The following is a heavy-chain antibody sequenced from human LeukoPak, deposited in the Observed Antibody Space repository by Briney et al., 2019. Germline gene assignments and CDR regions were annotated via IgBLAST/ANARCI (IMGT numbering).Heavy chain of an antibody. V-gene: IGHV3-30*02. Sequence: GRSLRLSCAASGFTFTSYGVHWVRQAPGKGLEWVAFIRYDGSNEYYADSVKGRFTISRDDSENTLYLQMSSLKTEDTAVYYCTTSSYCEKNVCQTYFDFWGQGTLVTVSS. J-gene: IGHJ4*02. CDR1: GFTFTSYG. D-gene: IGHD2-21*01. CDR3: TTSSYCEKNVCQTYFDF. CDR2: IRYDGSNE.